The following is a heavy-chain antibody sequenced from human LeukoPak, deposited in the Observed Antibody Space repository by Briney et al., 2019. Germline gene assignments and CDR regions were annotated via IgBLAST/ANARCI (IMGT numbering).Heavy chain of an antibody. CDR2: ISGSGGST. J-gene: IGHJ4*02. Sequence: GGSLRLSCAASGFTFSSYAMSWVRQAPGKGLEWVSAISGSGGSTYYADSVKGRFTISRDNSKNTLYLQMNSLRAEDTAVYYCAKTYDSSGYYFNGFDYWGQGTLVTVSS. V-gene: IGHV3-23*01. D-gene: IGHD3-22*01. CDR3: AKTYDSSGYYFNGFDY. CDR1: GFTFSSYA.